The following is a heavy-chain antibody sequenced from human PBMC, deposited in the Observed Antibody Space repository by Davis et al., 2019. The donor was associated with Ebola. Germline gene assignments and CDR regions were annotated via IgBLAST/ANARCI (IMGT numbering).Heavy chain of an antibody. Sequence: GGSLRLSCAASGFTFSSYSMNWVRQAPGKGLEWVSSISSSSSYIYYADSVKGRFTISRDNAQNSLYLQMNSLRAEDTAVYYCARDGSDYSAVYYYYGMDVWGQGTTVTVSS. CDR2: ISSSSSYI. D-gene: IGHD2-21*02. CDR3: ARDGSDYSAVYYYYGMDV. V-gene: IGHV3-21*01. J-gene: IGHJ6*02. CDR1: GFTFSSYS.